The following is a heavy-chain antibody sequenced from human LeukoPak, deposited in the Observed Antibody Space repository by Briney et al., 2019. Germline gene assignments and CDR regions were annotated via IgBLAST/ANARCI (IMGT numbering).Heavy chain of an antibody. J-gene: IGHJ4*02. Sequence: SGGSLRLSCVVSGFTFSSYSMIWVRQAPGKGLQWVANMKKDGSETKYAESVKGRFTISRDNTKNSLYLQVSSLRAEDTAVYYCGRHRSGSGTYFIDYWGQGTLVSVSS. CDR1: GFTFSSYS. CDR3: GRHRSGSGTYFIDY. V-gene: IGHV3-7*01. CDR2: MKKDGSET. D-gene: IGHD3-10*01.